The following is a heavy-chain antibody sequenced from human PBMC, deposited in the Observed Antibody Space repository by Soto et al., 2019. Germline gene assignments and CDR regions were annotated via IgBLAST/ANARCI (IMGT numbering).Heavy chain of an antibody. CDR3: ASLLWSASRGPPNDY. D-gene: IGHD3-3*01. CDR2: ISSSSSYI. J-gene: IGHJ4*02. Sequence: GGSLRLSCAASGFTFSSYSMNWVRQAPGKGLEWVSSISSSSSYIYYADPVKGRFTISRDNAKNSLYLQMNSLRAEDTAVYYCASLLWSASRGPPNDYWGQGTLVTVSS. V-gene: IGHV3-21*01. CDR1: GFTFSSYS.